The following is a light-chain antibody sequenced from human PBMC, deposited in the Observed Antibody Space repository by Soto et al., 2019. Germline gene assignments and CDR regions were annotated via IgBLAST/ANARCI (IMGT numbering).Light chain of an antibody. CDR2: RAS. CDR3: LQYHNLWA. J-gene: IGKJ1*01. Sequence: IVMTQSPATLSVSPGERATLSYRASQNIYSNIAWYQQRPGQAPRLLIYRASTRATGVPARFSGSGSGTEFTLTISSLQSEDFTVYSCLQYHNLWAFGQGTKVEIK. CDR1: QNIYSN. V-gene: IGKV3-15*01.